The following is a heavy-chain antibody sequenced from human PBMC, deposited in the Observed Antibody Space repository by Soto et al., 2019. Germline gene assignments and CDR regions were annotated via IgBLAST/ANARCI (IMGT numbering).Heavy chain of an antibody. CDR1: GGSVRAPDW. V-gene: IGHV4-4*02. D-gene: IGHD1-1*01. J-gene: IGHJ5*01. CDR3: ARVRQGCSANNCYFDP. CDR2: VHISGHS. Sequence: SETLSLTCTLSGGSVRAPDWWNWVRQSPDKGLEWIAEVHISGHSNYNPSLRSRVSVSTDSSKNQFYLNLNSVTAADTAIYYCARVRQGCSANNCYFDPWGQGTQVTVSS.